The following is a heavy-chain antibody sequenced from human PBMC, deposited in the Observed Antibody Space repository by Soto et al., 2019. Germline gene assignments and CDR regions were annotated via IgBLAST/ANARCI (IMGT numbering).Heavy chain of an antibody. J-gene: IGHJ3*02. D-gene: IGHD3-3*01. CDR1: GGSISSSSYY. CDR2: IYYSGST. CDR3: ARHLRFLEWLTDAFDI. V-gene: IGHV4-39*01. Sequence: QLQLQESGPGLVKPSETLSLTCTVSGGSISSSSYYWGWIRQPPGKGLEWIGSIYYSGSTYYNPSLMSRVTISVDTSKNQFSLKLSSVTAADTAVYYCARHLRFLEWLTDAFDIWGQGTMVTASS.